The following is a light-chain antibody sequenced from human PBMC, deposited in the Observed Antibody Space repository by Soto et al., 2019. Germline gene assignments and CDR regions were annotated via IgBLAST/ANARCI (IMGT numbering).Light chain of an antibody. V-gene: IGKV3-15*01. J-gene: IGKJ4*01. CDR2: GAS. CDR1: QSIRNN. Sequence: EIVMTQSPATLSVAPGERATLSCRASQSIRNNLAWYQQKPGQAPRLLMFGASTRATGIPARFSGSGSGTEFTLTISSLQSEDSAVYYCQKHDDWPLTFGGGTKVEIK. CDR3: QKHDDWPLT.